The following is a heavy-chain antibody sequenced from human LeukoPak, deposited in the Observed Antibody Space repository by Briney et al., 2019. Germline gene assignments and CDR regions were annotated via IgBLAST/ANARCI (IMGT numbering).Heavy chain of an antibody. Sequence: PSETLSLTCTVSGGSISSYYWSWIRQPPGKGLEWIGYIYYSGSTNYNPSLKSRVTISVDTSKNQFSLKLSSVTAADTAVYYCARTDYALYYGMDVWGQGTTVTVSS. CDR2: IYYSGST. CDR1: GGSISSYY. V-gene: IGHV4-59*01. J-gene: IGHJ6*02. CDR3: ARTDYALYYGMDV. D-gene: IGHD4-17*01.